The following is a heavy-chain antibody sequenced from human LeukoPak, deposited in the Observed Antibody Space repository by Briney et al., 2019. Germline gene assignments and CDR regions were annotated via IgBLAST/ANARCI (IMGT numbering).Heavy chain of an antibody. CDR1: GYTFTSYG. CDR3: ARGPYYDFWSSYLRGDYYYYYMDV. V-gene: IGHV1-18*01. J-gene: IGHJ6*03. CDR2: ISAYNGNT. D-gene: IGHD3-3*01. Sequence: ASVKVSCKASGYTFTSYGISWVRQAPGQGLEWMGWISAYNGNTNYAQKLQGRVTMTTDTSTSTAYMELRSLRSDDTAVYYCARGPYYDFWSSYLRGDYYYYYMDVWGKGTTVTVSS.